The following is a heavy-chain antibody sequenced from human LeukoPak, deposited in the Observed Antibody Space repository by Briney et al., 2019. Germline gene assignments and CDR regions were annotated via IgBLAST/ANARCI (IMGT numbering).Heavy chain of an antibody. D-gene: IGHD1-14*01. V-gene: IGHV4-34*01. Sequence: PSETLSLTCAVYGGSFSGYYWSWSRQPPGKGLEWIGEINHSGSTNYNPSLKSRVTISVDTSKNQFSLKLSSVTAADTAVYYCARAPEPPYYFDYWGQGTLVTVSS. CDR1: GGSFSGYY. J-gene: IGHJ4*02. CDR2: INHSGST. CDR3: ARAPEPPYYFDY.